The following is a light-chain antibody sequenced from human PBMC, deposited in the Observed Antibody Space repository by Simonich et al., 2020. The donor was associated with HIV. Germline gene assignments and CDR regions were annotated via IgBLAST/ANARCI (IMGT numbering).Light chain of an antibody. CDR3: QQLNSSPLT. CDR2: AAS. CDR1: QGISSY. V-gene: IGKV1-9*01. J-gene: IGKJ4*01. Sequence: IQLTQSPSFLSASVGDRVTITCRASQGISSYLAWYQQNPGTAPKFLIYAASTLQIGVPSRFSGSGSGTEFTLPISSLQPEDFATYYCQQLNSSPLTFGGGTKVGIK.